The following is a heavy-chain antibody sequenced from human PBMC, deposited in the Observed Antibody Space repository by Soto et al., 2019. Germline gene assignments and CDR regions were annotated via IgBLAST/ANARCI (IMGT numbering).Heavy chain of an antibody. D-gene: IGHD2-21*01. Sequence: GGSLRLSCSASGFTFSSYAMHWVRQAPGKGLEYVSAISSNGGSTYYADSVKGRFTISRDNSKNTLYLQMSSLRAEDTAVYYCVKGFRIDEPYYFDYWGQGTLVTVSS. CDR1: GFTFSSYA. CDR2: ISSNGGST. J-gene: IGHJ4*02. V-gene: IGHV3-64D*08. CDR3: VKGFRIDEPYYFDY.